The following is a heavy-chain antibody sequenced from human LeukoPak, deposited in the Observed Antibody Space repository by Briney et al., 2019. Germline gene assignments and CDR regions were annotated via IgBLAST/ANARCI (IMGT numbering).Heavy chain of an antibody. J-gene: IGHJ6*03. Sequence: SETLSLTCAVYGGSFSGYYWSWIRQPPGKGLERIGKINPSGSTNYNPSLKSRVTISVDTSKNQFSLKLSSVTAADTAVYYCARLSVRGVMRSYYYYMDVWGKGTTVTISS. D-gene: IGHD3-10*01. CDR2: INPSGST. CDR3: ARLSVRGVMRSYYYYMDV. V-gene: IGHV4-34*01. CDR1: GGSFSGYY.